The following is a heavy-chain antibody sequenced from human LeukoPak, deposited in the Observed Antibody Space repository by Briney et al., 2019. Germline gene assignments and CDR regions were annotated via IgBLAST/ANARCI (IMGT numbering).Heavy chain of an antibody. Sequence: SETLSLTCTVSGGSITSSHYFWGWLRQPPGKGLEWIGTIYYSGSTYYNPSLKSRVTISVDTSKNQFSLKLSSVTAADTAVYYCARLGIVGATLAFDYWGQGTLVTVSS. J-gene: IGHJ4*02. CDR2: IYYSGST. D-gene: IGHD1-26*01. V-gene: IGHV4-39*07. CDR3: ARLGIVGATLAFDY. CDR1: GGSITSSHYF.